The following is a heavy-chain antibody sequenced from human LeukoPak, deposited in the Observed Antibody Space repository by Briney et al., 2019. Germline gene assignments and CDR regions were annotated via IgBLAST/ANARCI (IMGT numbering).Heavy chain of an antibody. CDR2: ISSSSSYI. J-gene: IGHJ4*02. D-gene: IGHD5-24*01. CDR3: ARGQGLQLKSGSDY. CDR1: GFTFDDYG. V-gene: IGHV3-21*01. Sequence: GGSLRLSCAASGFTFDDYGMNWVRQAPGKGLEWVSSISSSSSYIYYADSVKGRFTISRDNAKNSLFLQMNSLRAEDTAVYYCARGQGLQLKSGSDYWGQGTLVTVSS.